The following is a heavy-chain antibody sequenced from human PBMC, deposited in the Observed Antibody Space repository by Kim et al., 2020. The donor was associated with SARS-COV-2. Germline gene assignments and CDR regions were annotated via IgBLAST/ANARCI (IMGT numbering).Heavy chain of an antibody. CDR3: ARALGRSGRYYFDY. J-gene: IGHJ4*02. D-gene: IGHD3-10*01. CDR1: GFTFSSYS. Sequence: GGSLRLSCAASGFTFSSYSMNWVRQAPGKGLEWVSYISSTDSSIYHADSVKGRFTISRDNAENSLYLQMNGLRDEDTAVYYCARALGRSGRYYFDYWGQGSLVTVSS. CDR2: ISSTDSSI. V-gene: IGHV3-48*02.